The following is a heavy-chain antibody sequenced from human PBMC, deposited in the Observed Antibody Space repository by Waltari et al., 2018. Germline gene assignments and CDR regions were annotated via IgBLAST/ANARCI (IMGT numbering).Heavy chain of an antibody. Sequence: EVQLLESAGGLVQPGEDLRLSCAASGFSFMGFDMTWVRHVPGGGRGCVASISGRGATPFYADSVKGRFTIVRDNSRDTVYLQMNSLRVDDSAVYYCAKGSRGYTNYFFDSWGQGTLVSVSS. CDR2: ISGRGATP. CDR3: AKGSRGYTNYFFDS. V-gene: IGHV3-23*01. D-gene: IGHD3-16*02. J-gene: IGHJ4*02. CDR1: GFSFMGFD.